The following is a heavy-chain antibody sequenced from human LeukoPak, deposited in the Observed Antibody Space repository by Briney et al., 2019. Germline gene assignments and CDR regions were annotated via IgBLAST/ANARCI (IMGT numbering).Heavy chain of an antibody. CDR2: INTKSKTM. Sequence: PGGSLRLSCAASGFTFGSCGMNWVRQAPGKGLEWISFINTKSKTMYYADSVKGRFTISRDNGKNSLYLQMNSLRAEDTALYYCVRDRDWAFDYWGQGTLVTVSS. V-gene: IGHV3-48*01. D-gene: IGHD3-9*01. CDR1: GFTFGSCG. J-gene: IGHJ4*02. CDR3: VRDRDWAFDY.